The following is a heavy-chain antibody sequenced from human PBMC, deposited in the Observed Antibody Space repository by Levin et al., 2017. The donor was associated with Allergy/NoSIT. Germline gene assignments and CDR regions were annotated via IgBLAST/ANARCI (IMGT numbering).Heavy chain of an antibody. CDR2: IWYDGSNK. V-gene: IGHV3-33*01. CDR1: GFTFSSYG. J-gene: IGHJ4*02. D-gene: IGHD2-2*01. CDR3: ARDLRYCSSTSCYAFDY. Sequence: GESLKISCAASGFTFSSYGMHWVRQAPGKGLEWVAVIWYDGSNKYYADSVKGRFTISRDNSKNTLYLQMNSLRAEDTAVYYCARDLRYCSSTSCYAFDYWGQGTLVAVSS.